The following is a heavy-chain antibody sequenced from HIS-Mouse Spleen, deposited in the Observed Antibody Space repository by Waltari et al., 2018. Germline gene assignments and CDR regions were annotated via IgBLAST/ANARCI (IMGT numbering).Heavy chain of an antibody. V-gene: IGHV4-39*07. CDR3: AREIPYSSSWYDWYFDL. Sequence: QLQLQESGPGLVKPSETLSLTCTVSGGSISSRSYYWGSIRPPPGKGLEWVGSIHYDGSTYYNPSLKSRVTISVDTSKNQFSLKLSSVTAADTAVYYCAREIPYSSSWYDWYFDLWGRGTLVTVSS. D-gene: IGHD6-13*01. J-gene: IGHJ2*01. CDR1: GGSISSRSYY. CDR2: IHYDGST.